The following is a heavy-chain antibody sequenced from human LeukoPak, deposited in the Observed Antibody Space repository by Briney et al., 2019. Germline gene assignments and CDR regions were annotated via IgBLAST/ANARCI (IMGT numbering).Heavy chain of an antibody. Sequence: PGGSLRLSCAASGFTFSDYYMSWIRQAPGKGLEWVSYISSSGSTIYYADSVKGRFTISRDNAKNSLYLQMNSLRAEDTAVYYCARGWEDDFWSGYSYYYGMDVWGQGTTVTVSS. CDR1: GFTFSDYY. CDR3: ARGWEDDFWSGYSYYYGMDV. D-gene: IGHD3-3*01. J-gene: IGHJ6*02. CDR2: ISSSGSTI. V-gene: IGHV3-11*01.